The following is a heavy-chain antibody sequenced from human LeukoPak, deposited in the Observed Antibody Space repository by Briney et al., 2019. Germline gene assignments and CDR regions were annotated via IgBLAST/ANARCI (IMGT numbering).Heavy chain of an antibody. J-gene: IGHJ3*02. D-gene: IGHD6-13*01. CDR1: GFTVSSNY. V-gene: IGHV3-66*01. CDR2: IYSGSAAGT. CDR3: ARGIAAAGTSAFDI. Sequence: GGSLRLSCAASGFTVSSNYMTWVRQAPGKGLEWVSIIYSGSAAGTYYADSVRGRFTISRDNSKNTVYLQMNSLRVEDTAVYFCARGIAAAGTSAFDIWGQGTMVTVSS.